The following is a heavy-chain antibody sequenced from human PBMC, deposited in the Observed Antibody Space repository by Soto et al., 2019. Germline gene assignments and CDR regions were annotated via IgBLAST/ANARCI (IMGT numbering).Heavy chain of an antibody. Sequence: GGSLRLSCAASGFTFSSYAMSWVRQAPGKGLEWVSAISGSGGSTYYADSVKGRFTISRDNSKNTLYLQMNSLRAEDTAVYYCAKALFHYDSSGNHYSGQGTLVTVSS. D-gene: IGHD3-22*01. CDR2: ISGSGGST. J-gene: IGHJ4*01. CDR1: GFTFSSYA. CDR3: AKALFHYDSSGNHY. V-gene: IGHV3-23*01.